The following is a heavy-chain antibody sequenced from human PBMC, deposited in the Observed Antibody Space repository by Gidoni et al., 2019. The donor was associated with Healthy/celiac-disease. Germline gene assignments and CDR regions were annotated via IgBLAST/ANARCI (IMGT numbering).Heavy chain of an antibody. CDR1: GFTFSSYW. J-gene: IGHJ4*02. V-gene: IGHV3-7*03. CDR2: IKQDGSEK. Sequence: EVQLVESGGGLVQPGGSLRLSCAAPGFTFSSYWMSWVRQAPGKGLEWVANIKQDGSEKYYVDSVKGRFTISRDNAKNSLYLQMNSLRAEDTAVYYCARRETVAGPFDYWGQGTLVTVSS. CDR3: ARRETVAGPFDY. D-gene: IGHD6-19*01.